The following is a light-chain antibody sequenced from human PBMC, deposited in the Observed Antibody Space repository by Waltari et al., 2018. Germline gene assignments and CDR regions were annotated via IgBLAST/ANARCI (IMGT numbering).Light chain of an antibody. CDR2: RNN. Sequence: QSVLTQPPSASGTPGQRVTISCSGTRSNIGSNYLYWYQQLPGTAPKLLIYRNNQRPSGGPDRFSCSKSGTSAARAISGLRSEDEADYYCAAWDDSLSGRVFGGGTKVTVL. CDR3: AAWDDSLSGRV. CDR1: RSNIGSNY. V-gene: IGLV1-47*01. J-gene: IGLJ3*02.